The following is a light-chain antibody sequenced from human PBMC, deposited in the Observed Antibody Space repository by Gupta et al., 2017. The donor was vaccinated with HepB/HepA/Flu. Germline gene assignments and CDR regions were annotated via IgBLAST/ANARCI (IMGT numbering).Light chain of an antibody. CDR1: QSISSY. V-gene: IGKV1-39*01. Sequence: DVQMTQPPSSLSASVGDRVTITSRASQSISSYLNWYQQKPGKAPKLLIYAASSLQSGVPSRLSGSGSGTDFTLTISSLQPEDFATYYCQKSYSTPPWTFGQGTKVEIK. CDR2: AAS. CDR3: QKSYSTPPWT. J-gene: IGKJ1*01.